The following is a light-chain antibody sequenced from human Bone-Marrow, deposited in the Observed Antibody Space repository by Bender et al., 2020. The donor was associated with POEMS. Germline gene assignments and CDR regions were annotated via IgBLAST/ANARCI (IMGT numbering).Light chain of an antibody. J-gene: IGLJ1*01. CDR1: SSDIGTYNF. V-gene: IGLV2-14*03. Sequence: QSALTQPASVSGPPGQSITISCSGTSSDIGTYNFVSWYQHHPGKVPKLLIYDVSHRHSGVSTRFSGSKSGNTASLTISGLQPEDEADYYCCSYGGSLNYVFGTGTKVTVL. CDR2: DVS. CDR3: CSYGGSLNYV.